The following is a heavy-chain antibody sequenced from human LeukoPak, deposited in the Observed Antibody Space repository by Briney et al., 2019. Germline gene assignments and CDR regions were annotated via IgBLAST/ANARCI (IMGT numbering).Heavy chain of an antibody. CDR1: GFTFSNYW. Sequence: GGSLRLSCAASGFTFSNYWLTWVRQAPAKGLEWVAHIKQDGSEKHYVDSVKGLFTISRDNAKRSLYLQMNSLRAEDTAVFYCARGVDYHYYYYMDFWGKGTTVTVSS. CDR3: ARGVDYHYYYYMDF. V-gene: IGHV3-7*01. J-gene: IGHJ6*03. CDR2: IKQDGSEK.